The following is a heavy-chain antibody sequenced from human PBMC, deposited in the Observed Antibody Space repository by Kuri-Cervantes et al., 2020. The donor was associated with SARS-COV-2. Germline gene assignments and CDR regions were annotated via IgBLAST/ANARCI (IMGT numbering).Heavy chain of an antibody. CDR1: GGSISSSSYY. Sequence: SETLSLTCTVSGGSISSSSYYWGWIRQPPGKGLEWIGYIYYSGSTNYNPSLKSRVTISVDTSKNQFSLKLSSVTAADTAVYYCARRYCSSTSCYTDYGMDVWAKGPRSPSP. CDR2: IYYSGST. V-gene: IGHV4-61*05. CDR3: ARRYCSSTSCYTDYGMDV. J-gene: IGHJ6*02. D-gene: IGHD2-2*02.